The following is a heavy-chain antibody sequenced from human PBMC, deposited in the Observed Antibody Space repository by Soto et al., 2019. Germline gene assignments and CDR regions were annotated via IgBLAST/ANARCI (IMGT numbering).Heavy chain of an antibody. D-gene: IGHD2-21*02. CDR1: GLTFSSYA. J-gene: IGHJ5*02. Sequence: HPGGSLRLSCAASGLTFSSYAMSWVRQAPGKGLEWVSAISGSGVSTYYADSVKGRFTISRDNSKNTLYLQMNSLRAEDTAVYYCAKTRFGVTDKYNWFDPWGQGTLVTVSS. CDR2: ISGSGVST. CDR3: AKTRFGVTDKYNWFDP. V-gene: IGHV3-23*01.